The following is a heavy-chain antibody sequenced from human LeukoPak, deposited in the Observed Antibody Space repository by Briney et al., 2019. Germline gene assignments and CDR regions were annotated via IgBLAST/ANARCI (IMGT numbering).Heavy chain of an antibody. CDR3: ARQSSSSWYGTGYYYMDV. CDR1: GGSFSGYY. J-gene: IGHJ6*03. Sequence: PSETLSLTCAVYGGSFSGYYWGWIRQPPGKGLEWIGSIYYSGSTYYNPSLKSRVTISVDTSKNQFSLKLSSVTAADTAVYYCARQSSSSWYGTGYYYMDVWGKGTTVTISS. D-gene: IGHD6-13*01. V-gene: IGHV4-39*01. CDR2: IYYSGST.